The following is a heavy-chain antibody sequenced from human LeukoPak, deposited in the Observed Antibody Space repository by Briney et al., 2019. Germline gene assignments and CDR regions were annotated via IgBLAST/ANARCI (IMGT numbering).Heavy chain of an antibody. D-gene: IGHD5-12*01. Sequence: GGSLRLSCAASGFTVSSNYMSWVRQAPGKGLEWVSVIYSGGSTDHADSVKGRFTISRDNSKNTLYLQMNSLRAEDTAVYYCARLRGYSGYDYFDYWGQGTLVTVSS. CDR3: ARLRGYSGYDYFDY. J-gene: IGHJ4*02. V-gene: IGHV3-53*01. CDR2: IYSGGST. CDR1: GFTVSSNY.